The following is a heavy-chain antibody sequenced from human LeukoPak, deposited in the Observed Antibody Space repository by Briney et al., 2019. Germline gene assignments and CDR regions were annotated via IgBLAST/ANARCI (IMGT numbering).Heavy chain of an antibody. J-gene: IGHJ6*04. CDR3: ARDSSYITSSGYYYYGMDV. D-gene: IGHD6-6*01. CDR1: GGSISSGGYF. CDR2: IYFRGRT. V-gene: IGHV4-31*03. Sequence: SETLSLTCTVSGGSISSGGYFWSWIRPHPGKGLEWIGYIYFRGRTYSNPSLKSRVTISVNTSKNQFSLKLTSVTAADTAVYYCARDSSYITSSGYYYYGMDVWGEGTTDTVSS.